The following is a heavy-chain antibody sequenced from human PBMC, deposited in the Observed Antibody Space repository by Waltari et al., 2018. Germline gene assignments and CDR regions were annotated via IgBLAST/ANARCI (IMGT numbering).Heavy chain of an antibody. CDR3: ARDRGGGWYQVDY. D-gene: IGHD6-19*01. J-gene: IGHJ4*02. Sequence: QVQLVQSGAEVKEPGASVKASCKTSGYTFTTYYIHWVRQAPGQGLEWMGLFNPNGGVTSYAQKFQGRITVTSDTSTRTVYMELSSLRSEDTAMYYCARDRGGGWYQVDYWGQGTLVTVSS. V-gene: IGHV1-46*01. CDR1: GYTFTTYY. CDR2: FNPNGGVT.